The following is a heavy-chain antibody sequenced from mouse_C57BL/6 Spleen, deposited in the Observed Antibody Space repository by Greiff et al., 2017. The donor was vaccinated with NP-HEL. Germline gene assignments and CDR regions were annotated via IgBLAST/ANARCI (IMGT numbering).Heavy chain of an antibody. J-gene: IGHJ3*01. CDR1: GYTFTSYW. Sequence: QVHVKQPGAELVRPGSSVKLSCKASGYTFTSYWMHWVKQRPIQGLEWIGNIDPSDSETHYNQKFKDKATLTVDKSSSTAYMQLSSLTSEDSAVYYCARKYDYGSSGFAYWGQGTLVTVSA. CDR3: ARKYDYGSSGFAY. V-gene: IGHV1-52*01. CDR2: IDPSDSET. D-gene: IGHD1-1*01.